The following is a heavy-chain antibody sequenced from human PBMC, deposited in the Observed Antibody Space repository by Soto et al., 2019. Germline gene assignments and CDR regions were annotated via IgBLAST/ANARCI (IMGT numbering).Heavy chain of an antibody. V-gene: IGHV4-30-4*01. J-gene: IGHJ6*02. D-gene: IGHD2-2*01. Sequence: SETLSLTCTVSGGSIRSGDYYWSWIRQPPGKGLEWIGHIYYSGSTYYNPSLKSRVTISVDTSKNQFSLKVSSVTAADTAVYYCARLGYCSSTSCSYHYYYYGMDVWGQGTTVTVSS. CDR3: ARLGYCSSTSCSYHYYYYGMDV. CDR2: IYYSGST. CDR1: GGSIRSGDYY.